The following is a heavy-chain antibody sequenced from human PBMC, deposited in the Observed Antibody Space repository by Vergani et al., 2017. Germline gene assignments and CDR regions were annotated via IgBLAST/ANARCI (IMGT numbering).Heavy chain of an antibody. D-gene: IGHD2-2*01. Sequence: QVQLQESGPGLVKPSETLSLTCTVSGGSISSYYWSWIRQPPGXGLEWIGYIYYSGSTNYNPSLKSRVTISVDTSKNQFSLELSSVTAADTAVYYWARRTGYCSSTSCLKGGDYFDYWGQGTLVTVSS. CDR3: ARRTGYCSSTSCLKGGDYFDY. CDR1: GGSISSYY. CDR2: IYYSGST. V-gene: IGHV4-59*01. J-gene: IGHJ4*02.